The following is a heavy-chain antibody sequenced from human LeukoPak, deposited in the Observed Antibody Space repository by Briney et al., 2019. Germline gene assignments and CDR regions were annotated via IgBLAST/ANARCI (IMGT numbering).Heavy chain of an antibody. V-gene: IGHV3-30*02. Sequence: PGGFLRLSCAASGFTFSSYGMHWVRQAPGKGLEWVAFIRYDGSNKYYADSVKGRFTISRDNSKNTLYLQMNSLRAEDTAVYYCARGPAANSGNYYVRDYWGQGTLVTVSS. D-gene: IGHD1-26*01. CDR3: ARGPAANSGNYYVRDY. CDR2: IRYDGSNK. J-gene: IGHJ4*02. CDR1: GFTFSSYG.